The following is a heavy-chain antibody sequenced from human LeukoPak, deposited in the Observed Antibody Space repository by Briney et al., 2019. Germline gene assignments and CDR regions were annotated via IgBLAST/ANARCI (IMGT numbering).Heavy chain of an antibody. CDR3: AHAKYSYGPLDY. V-gene: IGHV1-2*04. CDR1: GYTFTGYY. CDR2: INPNSGGT. Sequence: ASVKVSCKASGYTFTGYYMHWVRQAPGQGLEWMGWINPNSGGTNYAQKLQGWVTMTRDTSISTAYMELSRLRSDDTAVYYCAHAKYSYGPLDYWGQGTLVTVSS. D-gene: IGHD5-18*01. J-gene: IGHJ4*02.